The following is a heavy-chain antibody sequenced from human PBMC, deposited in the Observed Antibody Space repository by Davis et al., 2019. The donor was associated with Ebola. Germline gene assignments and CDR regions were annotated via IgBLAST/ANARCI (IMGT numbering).Heavy chain of an antibody. V-gene: IGHV3-23*01. Sequence: GESLKISCAASGFTFSNAWMSWVRQAPGQGLEWVSAISGSGGTTYYADSVKGRFTISRDNAKNTVHLQMSSLTADDTAIYYCATAALWFGDSPDNWGQGILVTVSS. J-gene: IGHJ4*02. CDR2: ISGSGGTT. CDR1: GFTFSNAW. D-gene: IGHD3-10*01. CDR3: ATAALWFGDSPDN.